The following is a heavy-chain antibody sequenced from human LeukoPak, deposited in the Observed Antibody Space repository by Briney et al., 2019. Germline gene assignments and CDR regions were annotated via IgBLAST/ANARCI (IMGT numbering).Heavy chain of an antibody. D-gene: IGHD1-1*01. V-gene: IGHV4-30-4*01. CDR3: ARGPGVRRPFDY. CDR1: GGSISSGDYY. J-gene: IGHJ4*02. CDR2: IYYSGST. Sequence: SQTLSLTCTVSGGSISSGDYYWSWIRQPPGKGLEWIGYIYYSGSTYYNPSLKSRVTISVDTSKNQFSLKLSSVTAADTAVYHCARGPGVRRPFDYWGQGTLVTVSS.